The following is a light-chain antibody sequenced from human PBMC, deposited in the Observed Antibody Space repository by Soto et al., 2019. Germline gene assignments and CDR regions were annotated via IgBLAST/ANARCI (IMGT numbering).Light chain of an antibody. CDR3: QKYNSAPRT. J-gene: IGKJ1*01. CDR2: AAS. Sequence: DIQLTQSPSFLSASVGDRVTITCRASQGISNYLAWYQQKPGKVPKLLIYAASTLQSGVPSRFSGSGSGTDCTLTISSLQPEDVATYYCQKYNSAPRTFGQGTKVDIK. CDR1: QGISNY. V-gene: IGKV1-27*01.